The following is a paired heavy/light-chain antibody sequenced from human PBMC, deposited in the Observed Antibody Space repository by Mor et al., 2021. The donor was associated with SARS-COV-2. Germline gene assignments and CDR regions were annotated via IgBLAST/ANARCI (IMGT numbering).Light chain of an antibody. Sequence: QSALTQPASVSGSPGQSITISCTGTTSDVGGYNYVSWYQQHPGKAPKVLIFDVSNRPSGVSNRFSGSKSGNTASLTISGLQAEDEADYYCSSYTSSGARVFGTGTKVTVL. CDR1: TSDVGGYNY. CDR3: SSYTSSGARV. J-gene: IGLJ1*01. V-gene: IGLV2-14*01. CDR2: DVS.
Heavy chain of an antibody. CDR3: ARDHMVRGDRNLYYFDY. J-gene: IGHJ4*02. Sequence: QVQLQESGPGLVKPSETLSLTCAVSGYSISSGYYWGWIRQPPGKGLEWIGSIYHSGSTDYNPSLRSRVTISVDTSRNQFSLGLSSVTAADTAVYYCARDHMVRGDRNLYYFDYWGQGTLVTVSS. D-gene: IGHD3-10*01. CDR2: IYHSGST. V-gene: IGHV4-38-2*02. CDR1: GYSISSGYY.